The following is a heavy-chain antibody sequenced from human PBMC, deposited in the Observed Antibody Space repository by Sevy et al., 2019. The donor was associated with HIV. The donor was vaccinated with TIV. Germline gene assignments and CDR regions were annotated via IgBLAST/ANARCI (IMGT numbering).Heavy chain of an antibody. CDR2: MKSKTDGGTT. CDR3: TTVLFPNWGSEAFDI. D-gene: IGHD2-21*01. V-gene: IGHV3-15*01. Sequence: GGSLRLSCAASGFTFSIIYMNWVRQSPGKGLEWVGRMKSKTDGGTTDYAAPVKDRFTMSRDDSKNTLYLQMNSLKADDTAVYYCTTVLFPNWGSEAFDIWGQGTMVTVSS. CDR1: GFTFSIIY. J-gene: IGHJ3*02.